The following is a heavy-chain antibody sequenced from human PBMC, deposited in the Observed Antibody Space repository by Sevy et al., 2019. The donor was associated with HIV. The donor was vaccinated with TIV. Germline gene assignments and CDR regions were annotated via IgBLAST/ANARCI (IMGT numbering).Heavy chain of an antibody. Sequence: SETLSLTCTVSGGSINSRTSYWGWIRQPPGKGLEWLGIIYYSGVTYYNPSLKSRVTISVDTSKNQFSLKLSSVTAADTAVYYCARKMELLVPDYWGQGTLVTVSS. J-gene: IGHJ4*02. CDR3: ARKMELLVPDY. CDR2: IYYSGVT. V-gene: IGHV4-39*01. D-gene: IGHD2-21*02. CDR1: GGSINSRTSY.